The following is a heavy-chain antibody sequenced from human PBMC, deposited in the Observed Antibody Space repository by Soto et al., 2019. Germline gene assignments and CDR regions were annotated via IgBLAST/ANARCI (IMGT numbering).Heavy chain of an antibody. V-gene: IGHV1-18*01. J-gene: IGHJ6*02. Sequence: ASVKVSCKASGYTFYSHSISWVRQAPGQGLEWMGRINADYGNTQYAQKFRGRVTMTTDTSTTTVYMELTNLRSDDTAVYYCARCIQGDYYYGMDFWGQGTTVTVSS. CDR1: GYTFYSHS. D-gene: IGHD5-18*01. CDR2: INADYGNT. CDR3: ARCIQGDYYYGMDF.